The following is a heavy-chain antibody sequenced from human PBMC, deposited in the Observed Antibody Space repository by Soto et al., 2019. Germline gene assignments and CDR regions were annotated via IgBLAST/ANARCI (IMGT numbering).Heavy chain of an antibody. CDR1: GYTFTSYA. V-gene: IGHV1-3*01. CDR3: ARDHCSSTSCYGSVWFDP. CDR2: INAGNGNT. J-gene: IGHJ5*02. Sequence: ASVKVSCKASGYTFTSYAMHWVRQAPGQRLEWMGWINAGNGNTKYSQKFQGRVTITRDTSASTAYMELSSLRSEDTAVYYCARDHCSSTSCYGSVWFDPWGQGTLVTVSS. D-gene: IGHD2-2*01.